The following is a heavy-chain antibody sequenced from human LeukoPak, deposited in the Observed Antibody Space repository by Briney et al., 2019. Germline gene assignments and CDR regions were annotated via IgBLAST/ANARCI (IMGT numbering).Heavy chain of an antibody. CDR1: GFTFSSYS. V-gene: IGHV3-48*04. J-gene: IGHJ6*02. CDR3: ARDSIDILTPRFYYYGMDV. Sequence: GGSLRLSCAASGFTFSSYSMNWVRQAPGKGLEWVSYISSSSSTIYYADSVKGRFTISRDNAKNSLYLQMNSLRAEDTAVYYCARDSIDILTPRFYYYGMDVWGQGTTVTVSS. D-gene: IGHD3-9*01. CDR2: ISSSSSTI.